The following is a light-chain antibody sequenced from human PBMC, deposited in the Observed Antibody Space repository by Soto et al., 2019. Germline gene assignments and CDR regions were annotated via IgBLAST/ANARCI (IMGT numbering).Light chain of an antibody. V-gene: IGKV3-15*01. CDR1: QSISSN. J-gene: IGKJ3*01. CDR2: RAS. Sequence: EIVMTQSPATLSVSPGERATLSCRASQSISSNLAWYQQKPGQAPRLLIYRASTRATGIPATFSGSGSGTAFTLTISSLPSEDFAVYYCQQYTNWPFTFGPGTKVDIK. CDR3: QQYTNWPFT.